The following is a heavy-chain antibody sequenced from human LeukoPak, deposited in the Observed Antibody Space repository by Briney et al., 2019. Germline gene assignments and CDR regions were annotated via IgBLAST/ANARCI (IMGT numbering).Heavy chain of an antibody. V-gene: IGHV1-2*02. CDR1: GYTFTNYY. Sequence: ASVTVSFKGSGYTFTNYYIYWVRQAPGQGMEWMGWIDPNTGGTNYAQKFQGRVTMTRETTISTAYMELTRLTSDDTAFYFCARGGSGLSYWGQGTLVTVSS. CDR2: IDPNTGGT. J-gene: IGHJ4*02. CDR3: ARGGSGLSY. D-gene: IGHD3-3*01.